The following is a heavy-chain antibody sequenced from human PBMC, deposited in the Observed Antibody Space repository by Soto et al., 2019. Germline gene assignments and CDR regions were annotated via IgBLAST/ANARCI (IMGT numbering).Heavy chain of an antibody. CDR3: ARGTSDYDSSGYFFDY. V-gene: IGHV5-51*01. CDR1: GWIFAKIW. J-gene: IGHJ4*02. CDR2: IYPGDSDT. Sequence: EYSWNISGRASGWIFAKIWVAGVPQMPEKGLEWMGIIYPGDSDTRYSPSFQGQVTISADKSISTAYLQWSSLKASDTAMYYCARGTSDYDSSGYFFDYWGQGTLVTVS. D-gene: IGHD3-22*01.